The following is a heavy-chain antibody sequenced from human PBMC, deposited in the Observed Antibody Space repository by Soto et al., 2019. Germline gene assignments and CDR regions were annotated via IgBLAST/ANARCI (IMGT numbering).Heavy chain of an antibody. CDR3: AINRDTIDGVVIKGAFDF. Sequence: GGSLRLSCAASGFTFSSYSMNWVRQAPGKGLEWVSSISSSSSYIYYADSEKGRFTITRDNAKNSLYLQMNSMRAEDTAVYYCAINRDTIDGVVIKGAFDFWGQGTMVTVSS. CDR1: GFTFSSYS. J-gene: IGHJ3*01. D-gene: IGHD3-3*01. CDR2: ISSSSSYI. V-gene: IGHV3-21*03.